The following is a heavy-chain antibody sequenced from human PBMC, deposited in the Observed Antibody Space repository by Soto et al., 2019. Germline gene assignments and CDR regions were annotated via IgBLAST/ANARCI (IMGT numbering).Heavy chain of an antibody. Sequence: QVQLVESGGGVVQPGRSLRLSCAASGFTFSSYGMHWVRQAPGKGLEWVAVISYDGSNKDYADSVKGRFTISRDNSKNALYLQMNSLRAEDTAVYYCAKDNRNLPNPHPIDYLGQGTLVTVSP. J-gene: IGHJ4*02. CDR3: AKDNRNLPNPHPIDY. CDR1: GFTFSSYG. V-gene: IGHV3-30*18. CDR2: ISYDGSNK.